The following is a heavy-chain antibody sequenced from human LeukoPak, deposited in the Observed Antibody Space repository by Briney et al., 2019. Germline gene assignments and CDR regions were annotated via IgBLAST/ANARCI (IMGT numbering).Heavy chain of an antibody. D-gene: IGHD3-3*01. V-gene: IGHV4-61*01. CDR3: AREAANGITIFTPHFDY. CDR1: GYSISSGYY. Sequence: PSETLSLTCTVSGYSISSGYYWSWIRQPPGKGLEWIGYIYYSGSTNYNPSLKSRVTISVDTSKNQFSLKLSSVTAADTAVYYCAREAANGITIFTPHFDYWGQGTLVTVSS. J-gene: IGHJ4*02. CDR2: IYYSGST.